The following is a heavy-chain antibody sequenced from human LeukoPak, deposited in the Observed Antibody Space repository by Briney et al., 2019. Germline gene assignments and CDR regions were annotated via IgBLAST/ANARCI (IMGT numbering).Heavy chain of an antibody. V-gene: IGHV1-2*02. CDR1: VFTFTDYY. D-gene: IGHD3-10*01. CDR2: INPNSGGT. J-gene: IGHJ4*02. Sequence: GASVNVSCKASVFTFTDYYLHWVRQAPGQGLEWVGWINPNSGGTNYAQRFQGRVTMTRDTSISAAYMEFSRVTSDDTAVYYCARGPPFGESDYWGQGTLVVVSS. CDR3: ARGPPFGESDY.